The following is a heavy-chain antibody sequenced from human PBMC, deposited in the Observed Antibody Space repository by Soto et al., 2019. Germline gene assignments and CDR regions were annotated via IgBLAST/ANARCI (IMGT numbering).Heavy chain of an antibody. D-gene: IGHD3-3*01. CDR2: ISGSGATT. V-gene: IGHV3-23*01. Sequence: GGSLRLSCAASGFTFSTYGLTWVRQAPGKGLEWVSSISGSGATTYYADSVTGRFTISRDSSKNTLYLQMNSLAAEDTAVYYCAKGPISPYGMDVWGQGTTVTVSS. J-gene: IGHJ6*01. CDR1: GFTFSTYG. CDR3: AKGPISPYGMDV.